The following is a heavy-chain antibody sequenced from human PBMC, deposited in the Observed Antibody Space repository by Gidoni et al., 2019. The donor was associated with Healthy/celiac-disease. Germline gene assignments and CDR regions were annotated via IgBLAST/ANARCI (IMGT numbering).Heavy chain of an antibody. V-gene: IGHV3-9*01. CDR2: ISLSSGSI. J-gene: IGHJ4*02. Sequence: EGQLVAPGGGLVQPGGSLRLSCAAHGVTFDYCAMHLVRPAPGKGMEWVSVISLSSGSIGYAYSVKVRFTISRDNAKTSLYLQMNSLRAEDAALYYYAKVVYSSSYSLHCDYWGQGTLVTVSS. CDR3: AKVVYSSSYSLHCDY. D-gene: IGHD6-6*01. CDR1: GVTFDYCA.